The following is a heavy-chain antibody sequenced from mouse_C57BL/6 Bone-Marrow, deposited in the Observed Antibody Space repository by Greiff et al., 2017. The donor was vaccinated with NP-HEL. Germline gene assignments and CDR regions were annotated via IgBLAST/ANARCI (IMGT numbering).Heavy chain of an antibody. D-gene: IGHD2-3*01. Sequence: QVQLQQPGAELVKPGASVQLSCKASGYTFTSYWMHWVKQRPGQGLEWIGMIHPNSGNTNYNEKFKSKATLTVDKSSSTAYMQLSSLTSEDSAVYYCAREGYYVAMDYWGQGTSVTVSS. J-gene: IGHJ4*01. CDR2: IHPNSGNT. V-gene: IGHV1-64*01. CDR1: GYTFTSYW. CDR3: AREGYYVAMDY.